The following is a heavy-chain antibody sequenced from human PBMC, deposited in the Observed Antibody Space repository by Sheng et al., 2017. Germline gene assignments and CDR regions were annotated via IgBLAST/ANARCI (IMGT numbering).Heavy chain of an antibody. J-gene: IGHJ4*02. CDR1: GFTFSSYE. CDR3: ARGRVATGAN. D-gene: IGHD5-12*01. CDR2: ISSSGSTI. V-gene: IGHV3-48*03. Sequence: EVQLVESGGGSVQPGGSLRLSCAAFGFTFSSYEMNWVRQAPGKGLEWVSYISSSGSTIYYADSVKGRFTISRDNAKNSLYLQMNSLRAEDTALYYCARGRVATGANWGQGTAGHRLL.